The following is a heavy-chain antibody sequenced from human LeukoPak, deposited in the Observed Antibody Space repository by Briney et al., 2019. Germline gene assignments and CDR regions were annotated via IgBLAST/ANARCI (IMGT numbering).Heavy chain of an antibody. CDR2: TYYRSKWYN. D-gene: IGHD1-1*01. J-gene: IGHJ4*02. CDR1: GDSVSSNSAA. CDR3: ARGGGALQLDLHRSVYFDY. V-gene: IGHV6-1*01. Sequence: SQTLSLTCAISGDSVSSNSAAWNWIRQSPSRGLEWLGRTYYRSKWYNDYAVSVKSRITINPDTSKNQFSLQLNSVTPEDTAVYYCARGGGALQLDLHRSVYFDYWGQGTLVTVSS.